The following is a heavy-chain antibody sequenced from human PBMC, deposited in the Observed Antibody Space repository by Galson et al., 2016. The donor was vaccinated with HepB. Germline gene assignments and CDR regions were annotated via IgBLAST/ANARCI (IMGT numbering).Heavy chain of an antibody. V-gene: IGHV3-66*01. CDR3: ARDSPLPAAFDY. CDR1: GFTVSTNH. J-gene: IGHJ4*02. Sequence: SLRLSCAASGFTVSTNHMSWVRQAPGKGLEWVSVISSDDSTYYADSVKGRFTISRDNSKNTVYFQLNSLRVEDTAVYYCARDSPLPAAFDYWGQGTLVTVTS. D-gene: IGHD2-2*01. CDR2: ISSDDST.